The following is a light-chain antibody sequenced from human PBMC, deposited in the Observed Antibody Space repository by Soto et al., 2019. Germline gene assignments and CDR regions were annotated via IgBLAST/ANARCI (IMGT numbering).Light chain of an antibody. CDR3: QQYNNWPPWT. V-gene: IGKV3-15*01. Sequence: ESTDTLSVSRGGRSSFCDGASQTVSNDLAWYQQKAGQPPRLLIYDASTRATGIPARFSGSGSGTEFTLTISSLQSEDFAVYFCQQYNNWPPWTFGQGTQLDI. CDR1: QTVSND. J-gene: IGKJ1*01. CDR2: DAS.